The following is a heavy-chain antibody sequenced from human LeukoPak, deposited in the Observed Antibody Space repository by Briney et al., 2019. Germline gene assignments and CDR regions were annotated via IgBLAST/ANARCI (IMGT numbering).Heavy chain of an antibody. CDR1: GYTFTSYG. CDR2: ISAYNGNT. CDR3: ARDNQRLEWLLLAVIGGYFDY. J-gene: IGHJ4*02. D-gene: IGHD3-3*01. V-gene: IGHV1-18*01. Sequence: ASVKVSCKASGYTFTSYGISWVRQAPGQGLEWMGWISAYNGNTNYAQKLQGRVTMTTDTSTSTAYMELRSLRSDDTAVHYCARDNQRLEWLLLAVIGGYFDYWGQGTLVTVSS.